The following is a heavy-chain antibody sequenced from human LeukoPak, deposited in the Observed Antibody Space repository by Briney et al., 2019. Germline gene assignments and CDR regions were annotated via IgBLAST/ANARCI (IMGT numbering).Heavy chain of an antibody. CDR2: ISGSGGST. J-gene: IGHJ4*02. V-gene: IGHV3-23*01. CDR1: GFTFSSYA. CDR3: AKDVSDFDYFDY. Sequence: GESLRLSCAASGFTFSSYAMSWVRQAPGKGLEWVSAISGSGGSTYYADSVKGRFTISRDNSKNTLYLQMNSLRAEDTAVYYCAKDVSDFDYFDYWGQGTLVTVSS. D-gene: IGHD2-8*01.